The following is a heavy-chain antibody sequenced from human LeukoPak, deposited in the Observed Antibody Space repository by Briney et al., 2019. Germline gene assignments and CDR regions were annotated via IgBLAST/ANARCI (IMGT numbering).Heavy chain of an antibody. J-gene: IGHJ5*02. CDR2: INSADNVE. CDR3: ARDTNGDGWFDP. V-gene: IGHV3-48*03. CDR1: GFSLRSSE. D-gene: IGHD4-17*01. Sequence: QPGGSLRLSCAASGFSLRSSEMNWVRQAPGKGPEWVAHINSADNVEYYTDSVRGRFTMSRDNAEDLLYLQMNSLRDEDTAVYYCARDTNGDGWFDPWGQGTLVTVSS.